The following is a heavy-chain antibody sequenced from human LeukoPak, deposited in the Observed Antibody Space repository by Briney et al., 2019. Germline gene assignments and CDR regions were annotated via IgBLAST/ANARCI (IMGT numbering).Heavy chain of an antibody. CDR3: ARRDYGGAYDY. CDR1: GGSVSSPNSY. D-gene: IGHD4-23*01. Sequence: SETLSLTCIVSGGSVSSPNSYWSWIRQPPGKGLEWIGSIYYSGSTYYNPSLKSRVTISVDTSKNQFSLKLNSVTTADTAVYYCARRDYGGAYDYWGQGTLVTVSS. J-gene: IGHJ4*02. CDR2: IYYSGST. V-gene: IGHV4-39*01.